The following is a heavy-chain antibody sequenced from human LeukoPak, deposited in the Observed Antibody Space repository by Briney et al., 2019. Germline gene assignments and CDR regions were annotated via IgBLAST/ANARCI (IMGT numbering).Heavy chain of an antibody. D-gene: IGHD2-2*01. Sequence: GGSLRLSCATSGFAFSSYWMNWVRQAPGKGLEWVANIKQDGSEKYYVDSVEGRFTISRDNAKKSLYLQMNSLRAENTAVYYCARASCSGASCYLDYYYYYMDVWGKGTTVTVSS. CDR1: GFAFSSYW. V-gene: IGHV3-7*01. J-gene: IGHJ6*03. CDR3: ARASCSGASCYLDYYYYYMDV. CDR2: IKQDGSEK.